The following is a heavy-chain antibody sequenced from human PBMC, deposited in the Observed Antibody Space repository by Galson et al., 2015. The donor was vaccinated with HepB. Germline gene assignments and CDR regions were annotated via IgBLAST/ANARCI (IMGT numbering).Heavy chain of an antibody. Sequence: SLRLSCAASGFSFITSVMTWVRQAPGKGLEWVSGISGSGGGTYYADSVKGRFTISRDNSKNTLYLQMNSLRAEDTAMYYCATRNHGNYAYWGQGTLVTVSS. J-gene: IGHJ4*02. CDR1: GFSFITSV. D-gene: IGHD4-11*01. CDR2: ISGSGGGT. CDR3: ATRNHGNYAY. V-gene: IGHV3-23*01.